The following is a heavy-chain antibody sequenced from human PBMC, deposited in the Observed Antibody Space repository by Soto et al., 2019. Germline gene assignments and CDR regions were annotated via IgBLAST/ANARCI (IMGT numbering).Heavy chain of an antibody. J-gene: IGHJ4*02. D-gene: IGHD5-18*01. CDR2: ISYDGSNK. V-gene: IGHV3-30*18. CDR3: AKGIQLWPPFSV. Sequence: GGSLRLSCAASGFTFSSYGMHWVRQAPGKGLEWVAVISYDGSNKYYADSVKGRFTISRDNSKNTLYLQMNSLRAEDTAVYYCAKGIQLWPPFSVWGQGTLVTVSS. CDR1: GFTFSSYG.